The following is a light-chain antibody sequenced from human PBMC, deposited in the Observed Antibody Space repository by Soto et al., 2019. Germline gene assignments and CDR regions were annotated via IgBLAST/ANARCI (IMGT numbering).Light chain of an antibody. Sequence: QSVLTQPASVSGSPEQSITMSCTGTSSDVGGYNYVSWYQQHPGKAPKLMIYEVISRPSGVSIRFSGSKSGNTASLTISGLQAEDEADYYCSSYTSSSTFYVFGTGTKVTVL. CDR2: EVI. CDR3: SSYTSSSTFYV. V-gene: IGLV2-14*01. CDR1: SSDVGGYNY. J-gene: IGLJ1*01.